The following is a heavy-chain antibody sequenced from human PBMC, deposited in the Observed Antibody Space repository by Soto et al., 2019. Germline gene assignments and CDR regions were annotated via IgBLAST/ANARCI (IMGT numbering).Heavy chain of an antibody. J-gene: IGHJ6*02. CDR1: GYTFTSYY. Sequence: ASVKVSCKASGYTFTSYYMHWVRQAPGQGLEWMGIINPSGGSTSYAQKFQGRVTMTRDTSTSTVYMELSSLRSEDTAVYYCARMSGSYQNVYYYYGMDVSGQGTTVTVSS. D-gene: IGHD1-26*01. CDR2: INPSGGST. V-gene: IGHV1-46*01. CDR3: ARMSGSYQNVYYYYGMDV.